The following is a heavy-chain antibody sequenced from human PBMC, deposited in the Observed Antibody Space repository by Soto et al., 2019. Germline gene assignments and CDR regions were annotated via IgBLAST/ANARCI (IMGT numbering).Heavy chain of an antibody. CDR2: IYHTGSA. V-gene: IGHV4-4*02. CDR1: VASLITSNW. D-gene: IGHD1-26*01. Sequence: SETLSLTCVFSVASLITSNWCSWVRQPPGKGLEWIGEIYHTGSASYSPSLKSRVSMSIDKSKSQFSLRLTGVTAADTAKYYCARGPRSGSYSVDGFDVWGQGTVVTVSS. J-gene: IGHJ3*01. CDR3: ARGPRSGSYSVDGFDV.